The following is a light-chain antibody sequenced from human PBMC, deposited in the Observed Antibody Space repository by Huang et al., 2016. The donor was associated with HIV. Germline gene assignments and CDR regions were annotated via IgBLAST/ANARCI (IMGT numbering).Light chain of an antibody. CDR1: QDISSY. CDR2: AAS. Sequence: IQLTQSPSSLSASVGDRVTITCRASQDISSYLAWYQLKPGKAPKRLIYAASSLHSGVPLRFSGSGSGTDFILTISSLQPEDSATYYCQQVKTYPLTFGGGTRVEF. J-gene: IGKJ4*01. V-gene: IGKV1-9*01. CDR3: QQVKTYPLT.